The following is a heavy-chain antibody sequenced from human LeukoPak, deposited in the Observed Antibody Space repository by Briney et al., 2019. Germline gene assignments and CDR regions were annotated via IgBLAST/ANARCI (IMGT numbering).Heavy chain of an antibody. Sequence: SQTLSLTCAISGDSVSSNSAAWNWIRQSPSRGLEWLGRTYYRSKWYNDYAVSVKSRITINPDTSKNQFSLQLNSVTPEDTAVYYCAREVDYYDSSRYSPYYYYMDVWGKGTTVTVSS. J-gene: IGHJ6*03. D-gene: IGHD3-22*01. CDR3: AREVDYYDSSRYSPYYYYMDV. CDR2: TYYRSKWYN. CDR1: GDSVSSNSAA. V-gene: IGHV6-1*01.